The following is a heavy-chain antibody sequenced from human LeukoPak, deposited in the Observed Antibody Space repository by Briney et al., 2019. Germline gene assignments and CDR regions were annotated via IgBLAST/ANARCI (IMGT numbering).Heavy chain of an antibody. CDR3: ARGRITGTGPHNWFDP. Sequence: PGGSLRLSCEDSGFTFRSYEMNWVRQAPGKGLEWIAYLSSSGSAFSYADSVKGRFTISRDNAKNSLYLQMNSLRAEDTAVYYCARGRITGTGPHNWFDPWGQGTLVTVSS. V-gene: IGHV3-48*03. J-gene: IGHJ5*02. CDR2: LSSSGSAF. CDR1: GFTFRSYE. D-gene: IGHD1-20*01.